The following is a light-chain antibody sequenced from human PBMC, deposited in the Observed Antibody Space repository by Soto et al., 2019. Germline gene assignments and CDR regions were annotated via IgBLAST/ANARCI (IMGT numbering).Light chain of an antibody. J-gene: IGLJ1*01. CDR2: DVS. CDR3: SSYTSSSTLV. Sequence: QSALTQPASVSGSPGQSITICCTGTSSDVGGYNYVSWYQQHPGKAPKLMIYDVSNRPSGVSNRFSGSKSGNTASLTISGLKAEDEADYYCSSYTSSSTLVFGTGTKLTVL. V-gene: IGLV2-14*01. CDR1: SSDVGGYNY.